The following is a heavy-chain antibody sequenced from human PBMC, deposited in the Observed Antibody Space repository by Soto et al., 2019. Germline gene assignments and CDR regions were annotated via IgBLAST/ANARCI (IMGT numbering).Heavy chain of an antibody. CDR1: GFTFSSYA. CDR2: ISGSGGST. V-gene: IGHV3-23*01. Sequence: GGSLRLSCAASGFTFSSYAMSWVRQAPGKGLEWVSAISGSGGSTYYADSVKGRFTISRDNSKNTLYLQMNSLRAEDTAVYYCAKDLKWLPDGYYFDYWGQGTLVTVSS. J-gene: IGHJ4*02. CDR3: AKDLKWLPDGYYFDY. D-gene: IGHD5-12*01.